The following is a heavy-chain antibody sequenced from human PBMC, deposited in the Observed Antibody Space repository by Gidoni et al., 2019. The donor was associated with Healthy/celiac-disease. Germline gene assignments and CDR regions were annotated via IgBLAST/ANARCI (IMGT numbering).Heavy chain of an antibody. V-gene: IGHV3-33*01. D-gene: IGHD7-27*01. CDR1: GFTFSSYG. J-gene: IGHJ4*02. Sequence: QVQLVESGGGVVQPGRSLRLSCAASGFTFSSYGMHWVRQAPGKGVELVEVICYDGSNKYYADSVKGRFTISRDNSKNTLYLQMNSLRAEDTAVYYCASAWGSFDYWGQGTLVTVSS. CDR2: ICYDGSNK. CDR3: ASAWGSFDY.